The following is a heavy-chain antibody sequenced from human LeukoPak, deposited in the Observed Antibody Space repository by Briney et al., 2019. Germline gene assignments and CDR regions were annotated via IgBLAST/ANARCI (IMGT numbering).Heavy chain of an antibody. CDR2: INYSGSI. CDR3: ARDRGYCSGGSCYRWFDP. V-gene: IGHV4-39*02. Sequence: PSETLSLTCTVSGGSVSSPAYFWSWNRQPPGKGLEWIATINYSGSIYYNPSLKSRVTISLDTSENQFSLKLSSVTAADTAVYYCARDRGYCSGGSCYRWFDPWGQGTLVTVSS. D-gene: IGHD2-15*01. J-gene: IGHJ5*02. CDR1: GGSVSSPAYF.